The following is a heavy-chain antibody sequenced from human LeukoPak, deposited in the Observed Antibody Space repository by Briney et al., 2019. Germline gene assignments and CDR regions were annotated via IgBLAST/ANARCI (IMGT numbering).Heavy chain of an antibody. CDR1: GFTFSNYA. D-gene: IGHD4-17*01. V-gene: IGHV3-23*01. CDR2: ISGDAVYT. Sequence: GGSLGLSCAASGFTFSNYAMTWVRQAPGKGLQWVSAISGDAVYTYYLDSVKGRFTTSRDNSKNTLFLQMNSLRADDTAVYYCAKNYGTSRPFYDYWGQGIVVTVSS. J-gene: IGHJ4*02. CDR3: AKNYGTSRPFYDY.